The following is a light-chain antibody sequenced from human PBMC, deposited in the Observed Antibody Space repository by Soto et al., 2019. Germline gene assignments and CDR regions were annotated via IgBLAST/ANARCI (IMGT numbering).Light chain of an antibody. V-gene: IGLV2-14*01. CDR2: EVR. CDR1: SSDVGACVY. Sequence: QSVLTQPASVSGSPGQSITISCTGTSSDVGACVYVSWYQHHPGEAPRLIIYEVRNRPSGVSNRFSGSKSDNTASLTISGLQAEDEADYYCSSYTTTNTLVFGGGTKLTVL. CDR3: SSYTTTNTLV. J-gene: IGLJ3*02.